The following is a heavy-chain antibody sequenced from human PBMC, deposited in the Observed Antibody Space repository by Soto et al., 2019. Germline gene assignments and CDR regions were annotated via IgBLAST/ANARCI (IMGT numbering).Heavy chain of an antibody. Sequence: SDTLSLTCTVSGGSISSYYWNWIRQPPGKGLEWIGYIYYTGSTDYNPSLKSPVTISVDTSENQFSLKLTSVTAADTAVYYCARGVSSRYTPFEYWGQGMLVTVSS. J-gene: IGHJ4*02. CDR1: GGSISSYY. D-gene: IGHD6-13*01. V-gene: IGHV4-59*01. CDR3: ARGVSSRYTPFEY. CDR2: IYYTGST.